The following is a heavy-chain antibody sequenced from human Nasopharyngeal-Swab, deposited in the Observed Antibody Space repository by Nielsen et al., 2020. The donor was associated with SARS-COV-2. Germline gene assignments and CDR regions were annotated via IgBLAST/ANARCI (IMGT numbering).Heavy chain of an antibody. V-gene: IGHV3-13*01. CDR3: ARHYYGMDV. Sequence: ETLSLTCAASGFTFSSYDMHWVRQATGKGLEWVSAIGTAGDTYYPGSVKGRFTISRKNAKNSLYLQMNSLRAGDTAVYYCARHYYGMDVWGQGTTVTVSS. J-gene: IGHJ6*02. CDR1: GFTFSSYD. CDR2: IGTAGDT.